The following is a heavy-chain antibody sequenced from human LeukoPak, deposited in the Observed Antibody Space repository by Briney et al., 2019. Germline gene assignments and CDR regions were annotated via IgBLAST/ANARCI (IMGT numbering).Heavy chain of an antibody. CDR2: ISGSGDST. J-gene: IGHJ6*04. Sequence: GGSLRLSCAASGFTFSSYAMNWVRQAPGKGLEWVSAISGSGDSTYYADSVKGRYTISRDNAKNSLYLQMNSMRAEDTAVYYCAREINRGMDVWGKGTTVTVSS. CDR1: GFTFSSYA. CDR3: AREINRGMDV. D-gene: IGHD2/OR15-2a*01. V-gene: IGHV3-23*01.